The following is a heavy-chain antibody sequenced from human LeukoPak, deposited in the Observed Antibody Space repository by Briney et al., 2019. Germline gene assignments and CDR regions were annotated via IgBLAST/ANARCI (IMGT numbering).Heavy chain of an antibody. J-gene: IGHJ4*02. CDR2: FSGSGGST. CDR3: AKPRSAESPFDY. Sequence: GGSLILSCAASGFTFSSYAMSWVRQAPGKGLEWVSGFSGSGGSTYYADSVQGRFTISRDNSKNTLYLQMNSLRAEDTAVYYCAKPRSAESPFDYWGQGTLDTVSS. D-gene: IGHD3-3*01. V-gene: IGHV3-23*01. CDR1: GFTFSSYA.